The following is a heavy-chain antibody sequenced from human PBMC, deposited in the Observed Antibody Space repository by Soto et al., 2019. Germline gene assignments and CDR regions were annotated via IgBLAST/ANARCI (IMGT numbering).Heavy chain of an antibody. CDR1: GGSVSTSSFY. Sequence: QLQLQESGPGLVKPSETLSLTCTVSGGSVSTSSFYWGWIRQPPRKGLEWIGTIYYSGTTYYNPSLRSRITVSVATSKDQFSLRLSSVTAADTAVYYCARQPGFYDRSGSFDYWGQGTLVTVAS. D-gene: IGHD3-22*01. V-gene: IGHV4-39*01. CDR2: IYYSGTT. J-gene: IGHJ4*02. CDR3: ARQPGFYDRSGSFDY.